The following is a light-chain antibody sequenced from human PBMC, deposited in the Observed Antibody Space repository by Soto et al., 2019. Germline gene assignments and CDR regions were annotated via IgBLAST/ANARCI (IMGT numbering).Light chain of an antibody. J-gene: IGKJ1*01. CDR1: QGIRNG. V-gene: IGKV1-17*01. Sequence: DIQMTQFPSSLSASVGDSVTITCRASQGIRNGLAWYQQKPGRTPKRLISTASNLQSGVPSRFSGSGSGTEFTLTITSLQPEDSGTYYCLQNSKYPWTFRQGTKVEVK. CDR3: LQNSKYPWT. CDR2: TAS.